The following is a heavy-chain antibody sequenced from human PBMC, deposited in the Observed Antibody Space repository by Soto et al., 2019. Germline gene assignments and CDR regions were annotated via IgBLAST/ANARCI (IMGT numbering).Heavy chain of an antibody. Sequence: QVQLVESGGGVVQPGRSLRLSCAASGFTFSSYAMHWVRQAPGKGLEWVAVISYDGSNKYYADSVKGRFTISRDNSKNTLSLQMNSLRAEDTAVYYCARETEALDSCGQGTLVTVSS. CDR1: GFTFSSYA. V-gene: IGHV3-30-3*01. CDR2: ISYDGSNK. J-gene: IGHJ4*02. CDR3: ARETEALDS.